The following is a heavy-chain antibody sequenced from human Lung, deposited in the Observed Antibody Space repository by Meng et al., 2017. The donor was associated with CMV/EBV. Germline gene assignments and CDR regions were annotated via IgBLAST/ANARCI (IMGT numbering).Heavy chain of an antibody. J-gene: IGHJ4*02. CDR3: IKDFDSTGWYDEDF. CDR2: ISTSSTSA. D-gene: IGHD6-19*01. Sequence: SXTVSKFIFSKYAMNWVRQAPGKGLEWVSLISTSSTSAYYADSVKGRFTISRDDSKSTLYLQMNSLRVEDTAVYYCIKDFDSTGWYDEDFWGQGTLVTVSS. CDR1: KFIFSKYA. V-gene: IGHV3-23*05.